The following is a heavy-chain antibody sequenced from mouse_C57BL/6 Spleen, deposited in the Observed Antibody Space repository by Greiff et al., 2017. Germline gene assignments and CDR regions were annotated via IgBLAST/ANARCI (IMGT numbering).Heavy chain of an antibody. CDR2: IWRGGST. CDR3: TKNYCGSTFDY. CDR1: GFPFTSYG. D-gene: IGHD1-1*01. Sequence: VKLMESGPGLVQPSQSLSITCTVSGFPFTSYGVHWVRQSPGKGLEWLGVIWRGGSTDYDAAFMSRLSNTKDNSKSQVFFTMSSLQADDSAIYCCTKNYCGSTFDYWGQGTTLTVSS. J-gene: IGHJ2*01. V-gene: IGHV2-5*01.